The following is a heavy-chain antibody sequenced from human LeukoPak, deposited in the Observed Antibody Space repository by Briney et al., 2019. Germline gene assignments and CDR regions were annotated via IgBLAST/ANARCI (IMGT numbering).Heavy chain of an antibody. CDR3: ARGPNYYDSSGHYYYYGMDV. CDR2: ILYDGSNK. D-gene: IGHD3-22*01. V-gene: IGHV3-33*01. CDR1: GFTFSSYG. Sequence: GSLRLSCAASGFTFSSYGMHWVRQAPGKGLEWVAVILYDGSNKYYADSVKGRFTISRDNSKNTLYLQMNSLRAEDTAVYYCARGPNYYDSSGHYYYYGMDVWGQGTTVTVSS. J-gene: IGHJ6*02.